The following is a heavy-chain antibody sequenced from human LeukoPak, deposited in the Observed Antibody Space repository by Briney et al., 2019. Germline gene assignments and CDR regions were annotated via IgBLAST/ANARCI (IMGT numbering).Heavy chain of an antibody. V-gene: IGHV4-59*01. CDR2: IYYSGST. CDR3: ARVNDYGDYFDY. CDR1: GGSISSYY. D-gene: IGHD4-17*01. Sequence: KPSETLSLTCTVSGGSISSYYWSWIRQPPGKGLEWIGYIYYSGSTNYNPSLKSRVTISVDTSKNQFSLKLSSVTAADTAVYYCARVNDYGDYFDYWGQGTLVTVSS. J-gene: IGHJ4*02.